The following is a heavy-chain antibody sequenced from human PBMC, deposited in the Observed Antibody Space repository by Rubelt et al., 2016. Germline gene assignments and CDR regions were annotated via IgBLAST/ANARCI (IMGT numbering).Heavy chain of an antibody. CDR3: ARDLYKGPRWLVAY. J-gene: IGHJ4*02. V-gene: IGHV1-2*02. CDR2: INPNSGGT. Sequence: QVQLVQSGAEVKKPGASVKVSCKASGYTFTGYYMHWVRQAPGQGLEWMGWINPNSGGTNYAQKFPGRVTRTRYTSISTAYRELSRLRSDDTAVYYCARDLYKGPRWLVAYWGQGTLVTVSS. D-gene: IGHD6-19*01. CDR1: GYTFTGYY.